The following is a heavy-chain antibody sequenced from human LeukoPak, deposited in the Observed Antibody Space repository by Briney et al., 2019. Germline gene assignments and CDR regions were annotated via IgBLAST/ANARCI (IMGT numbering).Heavy chain of an antibody. J-gene: IGHJ4*02. D-gene: IGHD5-18*01. CDR1: GGSISDDY. Sequence: SETLSLTCTVSGGSISDDYWSWIWQPAGKGLEWIGRISSSGKTNYNPSLKSRVTMSVDTSKNQFSLKVNSVTAADTAVYFCARNGYTYGRVYFDYWGQGTLVTVSS. V-gene: IGHV4-4*07. CDR3: ARNGYTYGRVYFDY. CDR2: ISSSGKT.